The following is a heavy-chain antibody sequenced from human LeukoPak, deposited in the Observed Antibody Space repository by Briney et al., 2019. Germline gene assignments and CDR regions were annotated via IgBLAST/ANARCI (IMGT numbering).Heavy chain of an antibody. V-gene: IGHV1-8*01. CDR2: MNPNSGNT. CDR3: ARESGYSYGFPYYYYGMDV. J-gene: IGHJ6*02. Sequence: ASVKVSCKASGYTFTSYDMNWVRQATGQGLEWMGWMNPNSGNTGYAQKFQGRVTMTRNTSISTAYMELSSLRSEDTAVYYCARESGYSYGFPYYYYGMDVWGQGTTVTVSS. D-gene: IGHD5-18*01. CDR1: GYTFTSYD.